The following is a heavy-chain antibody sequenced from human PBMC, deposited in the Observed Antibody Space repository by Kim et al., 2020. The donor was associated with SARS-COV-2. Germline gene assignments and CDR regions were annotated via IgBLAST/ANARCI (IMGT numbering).Heavy chain of an antibody. Sequence: STTYYADSVKGQFTISRENAKNSLYLQMNSLRAEDTAVYYCAREIGYWLDYWGQGTLVTVSS. CDR3: AREIGYWLDY. D-gene: IGHD6-13*01. J-gene: IGHJ4*02. V-gene: IGHV3-11*04. CDR2: STT.